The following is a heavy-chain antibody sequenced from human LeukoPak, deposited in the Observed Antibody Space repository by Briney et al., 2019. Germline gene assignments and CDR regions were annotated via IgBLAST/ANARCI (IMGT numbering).Heavy chain of an antibody. CDR1: GGSISSGSYY. D-gene: IGHD6-13*01. J-gene: IGHJ6*03. V-gene: IGHV4-61*02. CDR3: ARGAAAGPYYYYYMDV. Sequence: SQTLSLTCTVSGGSISSGSYYWSWIRQPAGKGLEWIGRIYTSGSTNYNPSLKSRVTISVDTSKNQFSLKLSSVTAADTAMYYCARGAAAGPYYYYYMDVWGKGTTVTVSS. CDR2: IYTSGST.